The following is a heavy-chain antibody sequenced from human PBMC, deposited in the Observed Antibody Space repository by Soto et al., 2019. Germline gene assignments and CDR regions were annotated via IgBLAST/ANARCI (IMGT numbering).Heavy chain of an antibody. CDR1: GFTFDDYA. V-gene: IGHV3-9*01. D-gene: IGHD4-17*01. Sequence: PGGSLRLSCEASGFTFDDYAMHWVRQAPGKGLEWVSGISWNSGSIGYADSVKGRFTISRDNARNSLYLQMNSLRAEDTALYYRAKGVTTATPVDSWGQGTLVTVSS. CDR3: AKGVTTATPVDS. CDR2: ISWNSGSI. J-gene: IGHJ4*02.